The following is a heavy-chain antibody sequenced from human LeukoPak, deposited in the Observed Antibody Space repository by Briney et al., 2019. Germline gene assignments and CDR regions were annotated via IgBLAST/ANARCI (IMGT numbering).Heavy chain of an antibody. CDR3: ARDVWELLSLGHAFDI. CDR2: INWNGGST. D-gene: IGHD1-26*01. Sequence: PGGSLRLSCAASGFTFSSYAMSWVRQAPGKGLEWVSGINWNGGSTGYADSVKGRFTISRDNAKNSLYLQMNSLRAEDTALYYCARDVWELLSLGHAFDIWGQGTMVTVSS. V-gene: IGHV3-20*04. J-gene: IGHJ3*02. CDR1: GFTFSSYA.